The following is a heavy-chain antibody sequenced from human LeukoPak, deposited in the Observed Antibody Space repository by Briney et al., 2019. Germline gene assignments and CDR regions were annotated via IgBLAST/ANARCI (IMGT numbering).Heavy chain of an antibody. V-gene: IGHV3-7*03. CDR3: ARVGWYGVAGTPIDY. J-gene: IGHJ4*02. CDR1: GFTFSSYW. D-gene: IGHD6-19*01. Sequence: GGSLRLSCAASGFTFSSYWMSWVRQAPGKGLEWVANIKQDGSEKYYVDSVKGRFTISRDNAKNSLSLQMNSLRAEDTAVYHCARVGWYGVAGTPIDYWGQGTMVTVSS. CDR2: IKQDGSEK.